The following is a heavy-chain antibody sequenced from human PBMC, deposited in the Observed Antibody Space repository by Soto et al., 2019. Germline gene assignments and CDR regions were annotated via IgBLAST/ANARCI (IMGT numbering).Heavy chain of an antibody. D-gene: IGHD6-6*01. V-gene: IGHV3-23*01. Sequence: EVQLLESGGGLVQPGGTLRLSCAASEFTFSSYAMSWVRQARGKGLEWVSAISGSGGSAYYADSVKGRFTITRDNSKNTLYLQMNSLRAKYTAVYYFAKWQSIAARPYYYYGMDVWGQGTTVTFSS. CDR1: EFTFSSYA. CDR3: AKWQSIAARPYYYYGMDV. J-gene: IGHJ6*02. CDR2: ISGSGGSA.